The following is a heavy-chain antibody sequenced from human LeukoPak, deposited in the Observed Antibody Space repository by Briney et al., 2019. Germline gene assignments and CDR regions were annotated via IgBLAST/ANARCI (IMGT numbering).Heavy chain of an antibody. CDR2: IRSGGST. V-gene: IGHV3-53*01. J-gene: IGHJ4*02. D-gene: IGHD1-1*01. CDR1: GFTFSSSY. CDR3: AKDRNDWKQGIDY. Sequence: PGGSLRLSCAASGFTFSSSYMTWVRQAPGKGLEWVSVIRSGGSTVYADSVKGRFTISRDNSKNTLYLQLNSLRAEDTAVYYCAKDRNDWKQGIDYWGQGTLVTVSS.